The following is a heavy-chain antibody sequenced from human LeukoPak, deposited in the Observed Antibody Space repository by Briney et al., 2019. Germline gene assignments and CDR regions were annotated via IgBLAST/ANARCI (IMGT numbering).Heavy chain of an antibody. CDR2: IYYSGST. Sequence: SETLSLTCTVSGGSISSYYWSWIRQPPGKGLEWIGYIYYSGSTNYNPPLKSRVTISVDTSKNQFSLKLSSVTAADTAVYYCARHPRIAVAGIGDMDVWGKGTTVTVSS. CDR3: ARHPRIAVAGIGDMDV. D-gene: IGHD6-19*01. J-gene: IGHJ6*03. CDR1: GGSISSYY. V-gene: IGHV4-59*08.